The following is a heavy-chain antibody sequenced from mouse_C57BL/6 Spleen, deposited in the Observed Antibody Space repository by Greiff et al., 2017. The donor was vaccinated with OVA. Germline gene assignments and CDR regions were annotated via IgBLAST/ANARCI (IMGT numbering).Heavy chain of an antibody. J-gene: IGHJ1*03. CDR3: APITTVGAPWYFDV. D-gene: IGHD1-1*01. V-gene: IGHV1-81*01. Sequence: QVQLQQSGAELARPGASVKLSCKASGYTFTSYGISWVKQRTGQGLEWIGEIYPRSGNTYYNEKFKGKATLTADKSSSTAYMELRSLTSEDSAVYFGAPITTVGAPWYFDVWGTGTTVTVSS. CDR2: IYPRSGNT. CDR1: GYTFTSYG.